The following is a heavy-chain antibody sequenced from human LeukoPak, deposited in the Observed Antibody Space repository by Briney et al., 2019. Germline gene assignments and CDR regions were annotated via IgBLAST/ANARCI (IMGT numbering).Heavy chain of an antibody. V-gene: IGHV3-20*04. CDR2: INWNGGST. CDR3: ARGTAGVEFDY. J-gene: IGHJ4*02. D-gene: IGHD3-10*01. Sequence: GGSLRLSCAASGFTFDDYGMSWVRQAPGKGLEWVSGINWNGGSTGYADSVKGRFTISRDNAKNSLYLQMNGLRAEDTALYYCARGTAGVEFDYWGQGTLVTVSS. CDR1: GFTFDDYG.